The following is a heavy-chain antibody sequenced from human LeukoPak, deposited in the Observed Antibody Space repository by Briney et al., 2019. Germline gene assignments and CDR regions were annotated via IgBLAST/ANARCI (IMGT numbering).Heavy chain of an antibody. V-gene: IGHV1-69*05. CDR1: GYTFTSYG. J-gene: IGHJ3*02. D-gene: IGHD3-3*01. CDR2: IIPTFGTA. CDR3: ARHGGITVFGEAQPGGAFDI. Sequence: SVKVSCKASGYTFTSYGISWVRQAPGQGLEWMGGIIPTFGTANYAQKFQGRVTITTGESTSTAYMQLSSLRSEDSAVYYCARHGGITVFGEAQPGGAFDIWGQGTMVTVSS.